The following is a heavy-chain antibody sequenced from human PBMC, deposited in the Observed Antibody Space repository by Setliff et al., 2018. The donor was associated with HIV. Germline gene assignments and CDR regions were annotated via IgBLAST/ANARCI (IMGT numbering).Heavy chain of an antibody. Sequence: KPSETLSLTCAVYGGSFSGYYWSWIRQPPGKGLEWIGEINHSGSTNYNPSLKSRVTISVDTSKNQFSLKLSSVTAADTAVYYCASYRKAERWLQLGGNFDYWGQGTLVTVSS. CDR3: ASYRKAERWLQLGGNFDY. CDR1: GGSFSGYY. D-gene: IGHD5-12*01. J-gene: IGHJ4*02. V-gene: IGHV4-34*01. CDR2: INHSGST.